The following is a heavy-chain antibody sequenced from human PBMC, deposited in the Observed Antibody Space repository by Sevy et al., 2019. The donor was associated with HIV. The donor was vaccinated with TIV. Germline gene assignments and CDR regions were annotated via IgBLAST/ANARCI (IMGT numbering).Heavy chain of an antibody. J-gene: IGHJ4*02. Sequence: GGSLRLSCAASGFTFSSYSMNWVRQAPGKGLEWVSSISSSSSYIYYADSVKGRFTISRDNAKNSLYLQMNSLGAEDTAVYYCARDRRHLSIAARPPVGCNDYWGQGTLVTVSS. D-gene: IGHD6-6*01. V-gene: IGHV3-21*01. CDR2: ISSSSSYI. CDR3: ARDRRHLSIAARPPVGCNDY. CDR1: GFTFSSYS.